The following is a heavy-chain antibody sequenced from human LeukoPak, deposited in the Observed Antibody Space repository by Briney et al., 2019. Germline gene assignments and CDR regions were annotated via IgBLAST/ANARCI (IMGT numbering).Heavy chain of an antibody. CDR3: AKDGRGGVPRAFDI. CDR1: GFNFGSYS. V-gene: IGHV3-23*01. Sequence: GGSLRLSCAASGFNFGSYSMTWVRQAPGKGLEWVSSISINSGGTYYADSVKGRFTISRDNSKNTLYLQMNSLRAEDTAVYYCAKDGRGGVPRAFDIWGQGTMVTVSS. D-gene: IGHD2-15*01. CDR2: ISINSGGT. J-gene: IGHJ3*02.